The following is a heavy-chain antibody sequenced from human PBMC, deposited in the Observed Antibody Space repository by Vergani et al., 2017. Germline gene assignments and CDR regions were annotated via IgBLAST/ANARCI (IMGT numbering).Heavy chain of an antibody. Sequence: EVQLVQSGAEVRKPGATVKISCKVSGYTFGDYYMHWVHQAPGKGLEWMGLIDPENGKTTYAERFQGRVTFTADTSTDTAYLELNNLGSEDTAIYYCASLGLAAAAFFFDYWGQGSLVTVSS. CDR2: IDPENGKT. CDR3: ASLGLAAAAFFFDY. J-gene: IGHJ4*02. D-gene: IGHD6-13*01. V-gene: IGHV1-69-2*01. CDR1: GYTFGDYY.